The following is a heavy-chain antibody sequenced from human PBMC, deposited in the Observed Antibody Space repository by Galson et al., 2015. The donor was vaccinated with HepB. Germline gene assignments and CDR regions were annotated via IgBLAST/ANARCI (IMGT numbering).Heavy chain of an antibody. Sequence: SLRLSCAASGFTFSSYAMHWARQAPGKGLEYVSGITSTGGATYYADSVRGRFTISRDNSKNTLYLQMGSLRAEDMAVYYCARGRYFDYCGQGSLVTVSS. CDR1: GFTFSSYA. CDR2: ITSTGGAT. V-gene: IGHV3-64*02. CDR3: ARGRYFDY. J-gene: IGHJ4*02.